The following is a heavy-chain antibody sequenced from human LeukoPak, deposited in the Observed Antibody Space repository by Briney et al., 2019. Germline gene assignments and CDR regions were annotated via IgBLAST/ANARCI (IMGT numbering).Heavy chain of an antibody. CDR1: GFTFSSYA. Sequence: GGSLRLSCAASGFTFSSYAMSWVRQARGKGLEWVSGISGSGGSTYYADSVKGRFTISRDNSKNTLYLQMNSLRAEDTAVYYCAKDSRLSYYDSSGYFDYWGQGTLVTVSS. V-gene: IGHV3-23*01. CDR3: AKDSRLSYYDSSGYFDY. J-gene: IGHJ4*02. D-gene: IGHD3-22*01. CDR2: ISGSGGST.